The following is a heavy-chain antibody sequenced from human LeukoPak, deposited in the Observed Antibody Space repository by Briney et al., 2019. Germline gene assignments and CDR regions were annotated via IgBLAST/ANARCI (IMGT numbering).Heavy chain of an antibody. CDR2: LYNTGNT. CDR1: GLFVSSKS. J-gene: IGHJ4*02. D-gene: IGHD2-15*01. CDR3: AARDCNGSGCHAGVFDY. Sequence: GGSLRLSCAASGLFVSSKSMTWVRQAPGKGLEWVSSLYNTGNTYYADSVKGRFIFSRDNSKNTAFLQMNSLRAEDTAVYFCAARDCNGSGCHAGVFDYWGQGTLVTVSS. V-gene: IGHV3-53*01.